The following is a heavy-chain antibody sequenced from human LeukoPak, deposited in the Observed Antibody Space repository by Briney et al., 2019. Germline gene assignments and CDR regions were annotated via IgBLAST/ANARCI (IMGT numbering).Heavy chain of an antibody. V-gene: IGHV3-30*18. CDR2: ISYDGSKK. Sequence: PGRSLRLSCAASGFTFSSYGMHWVRQAPGKGLEWVAVISYDGSKKYYADSVKGRFTISRDKSKNTLNLQMNSLRPEDTAVYYSAKAYYYDSGGYPNNWLDPWGQGTLVTVSS. J-gene: IGHJ5*02. D-gene: IGHD3-22*01. CDR3: AKAYYYDSGGYPNNWLDP. CDR1: GFTFSSYG.